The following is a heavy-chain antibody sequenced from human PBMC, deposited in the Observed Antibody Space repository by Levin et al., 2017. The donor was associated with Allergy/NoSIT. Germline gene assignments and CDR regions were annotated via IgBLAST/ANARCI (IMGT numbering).Heavy chain of an antibody. CDR1: GGSITSGSW. Sequence: SETLSLTCVVSGGSITSGSWWSWVRQPPGKGLEWIGEISHSGNTHYSPSLRSRVTITIDESKTQFSLSLDSVTAADTAVYFCARPYYCRMAVWGKGTTVTVS. CDR2: ISHSGNT. J-gene: IGHJ6*04. V-gene: IGHV4/OR15-8*02. CDR3: ARPYYCRMAV.